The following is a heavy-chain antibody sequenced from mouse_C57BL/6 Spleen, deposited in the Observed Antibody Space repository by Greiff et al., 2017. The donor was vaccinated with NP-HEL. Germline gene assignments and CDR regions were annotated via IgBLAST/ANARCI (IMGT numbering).Heavy chain of an antibody. CDR2: IHPNSGST. V-gene: IGHV1-64*01. CDR1: GYTFTSYW. D-gene: IGHD1-1*01. J-gene: IGHJ3*01. CDR3: ARSGFYYGSFAY. Sequence: QVQLQQPGAELVKPGASVKLSCKASGYTFTSYWMHWVKQRPGQGLEWIGMIHPNSGSTNYNEKFKSKATLTVDKSSSTAYMQLSSLTSEDSAVYYCARSGFYYGSFAYWGQGTLVTVSA.